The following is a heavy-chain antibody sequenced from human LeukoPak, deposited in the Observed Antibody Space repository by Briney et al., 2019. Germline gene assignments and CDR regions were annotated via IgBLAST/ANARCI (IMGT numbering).Heavy chain of an antibody. Sequence: PSETLSLTCTVSGGSISSYYWSWIRQPPGKGLEWIGYLYYSGGTNYNPSLKSRATISVDTSKSQFCLKLSSVTAADTAVYYCVRGAGEIPNFDYWGQGTLVTVSS. V-gene: IGHV4-59*01. CDR3: VRGAGEIPNFDY. J-gene: IGHJ4*02. CDR1: GGSISSYY. D-gene: IGHD3-10*01. CDR2: LYYSGGT.